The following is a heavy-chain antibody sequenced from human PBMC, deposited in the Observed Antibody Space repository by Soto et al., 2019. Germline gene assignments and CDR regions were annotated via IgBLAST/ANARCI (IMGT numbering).Heavy chain of an antibody. CDR3: VRQGIGALHGLVEV. J-gene: IGHJ6*02. V-gene: IGHV4-59*08. CDR2: IYSNGGT. CDR1: GDSIGTYN. D-gene: IGHD1-26*01. Sequence: QVQLQASGPGLVKPSDTLSLTCTVSGDSIGTYNWGWIRQPPGKRLEWMGYIYSNGGTSYNPALKSRVTISADTSTKQFSLRLSSVTAADTAVYYCVRQGIGALHGLVEVWGQGTTVTVSS.